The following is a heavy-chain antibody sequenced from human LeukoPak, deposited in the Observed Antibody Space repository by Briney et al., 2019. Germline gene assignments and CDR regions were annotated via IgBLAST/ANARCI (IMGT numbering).Heavy chain of an antibody. Sequence: GGSLRLSCAASGFTFSTYRMNGVRQAPGKGLEWVSSISSSSTYIYYADSVKGRFTVSRDNAKNSLYLQMNSLRAEDTDVYYCARDYRRASGTYDYWGQGTLVTVSS. V-gene: IGHV3-21*01. CDR1: GFTFSTYR. D-gene: IGHD1-26*01. J-gene: IGHJ4*02. CDR3: ARDYRRASGTYDY. CDR2: ISSSSTYI.